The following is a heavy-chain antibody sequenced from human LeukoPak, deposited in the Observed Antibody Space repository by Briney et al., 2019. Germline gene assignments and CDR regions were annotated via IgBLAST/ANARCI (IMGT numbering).Heavy chain of an antibody. CDR1: GGSISSGEYY. CDR3: ASAYDRSGYLTGFDP. CDR2: IYYSGST. D-gene: IGHD3-22*01. Sequence: PSETLSLTCTVSGGSISSGEYYWSWIRQPPEKGLEWIGYIYYSGSTYYNPSLKSRVTISVDTSKNQFSLKLSSVTAADTAVYYCASAYDRSGYLTGFDPWGQGTLVTVSS. J-gene: IGHJ5*02. V-gene: IGHV4-30-4*01.